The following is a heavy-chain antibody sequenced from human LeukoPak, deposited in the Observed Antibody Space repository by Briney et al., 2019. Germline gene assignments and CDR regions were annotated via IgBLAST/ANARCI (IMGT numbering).Heavy chain of an antibody. CDR1: GFTFRMYG. J-gene: IGHJ4*02. D-gene: IGHD6-13*01. CDR3: AKDRIPGTGTLLGY. CDR2: ISGAGGST. Sequence: PGESLRLSCAASGFTFRMYGMSWVRQAPGKGLEWVSTISGAGGSTYYADSVKGRFTISRDNSKNTLYLQMDGLRAEDTAIYYCAKDRIPGTGTLLGYWGQGTLVTVSS. V-gene: IGHV3-23*01.